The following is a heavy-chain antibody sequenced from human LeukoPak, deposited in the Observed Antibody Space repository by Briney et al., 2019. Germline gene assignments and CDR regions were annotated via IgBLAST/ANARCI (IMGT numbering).Heavy chain of an antibody. CDR3: ARDHYFDY. Sequence: GGSLRLSCVASGFSFSDHWMNWFRQAPGKGLEWVATIKKDGSEQYYVDSMKGRFTISRDNAKNSVYLQMNSLRAEDTAVYYCARDHYFDYWGQGTLVTVSS. V-gene: IGHV3-7*01. CDR2: IKKDGSEQ. J-gene: IGHJ4*02. CDR1: GFSFSDHW.